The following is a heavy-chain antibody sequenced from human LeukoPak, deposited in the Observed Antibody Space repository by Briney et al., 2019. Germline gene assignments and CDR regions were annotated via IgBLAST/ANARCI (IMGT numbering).Heavy chain of an antibody. Sequence: ASVKVSCKASGYTFTGYYMHWVRQAPGQGPEWMGRINPNSGGTNYAQKFQGRFTMTRDTSISTAYMELSRLRSDDTAVYYCASLDIVVVPAATYGMDVWGQGTTVTVSS. CDR1: GYTFTGYY. J-gene: IGHJ6*02. CDR2: INPNSGGT. V-gene: IGHV1-2*06. CDR3: ASLDIVVVPAATYGMDV. D-gene: IGHD2-2*01.